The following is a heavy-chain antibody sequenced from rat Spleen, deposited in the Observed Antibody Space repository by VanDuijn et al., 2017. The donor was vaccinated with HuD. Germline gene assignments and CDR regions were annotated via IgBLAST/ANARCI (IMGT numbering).Heavy chain of an antibody. CDR2: IKAKSNNYPP. D-gene: IGHD1-7*01. CDR3: AREDLGVNY. V-gene: IGHV6-6*01. CDR1: GFTFSTAW. Sequence: EVQVLESGGGLVQPGNSLKLSCATSGFTFSTAWMYWYRQFPEKRLEWVARIKAKSNNYPPDYTESVKGRFTISRDDSKSSIYLQMNNLKEEDTAIYYCAREDLGVNYWGQGVMVTVSS. J-gene: IGHJ2*01.